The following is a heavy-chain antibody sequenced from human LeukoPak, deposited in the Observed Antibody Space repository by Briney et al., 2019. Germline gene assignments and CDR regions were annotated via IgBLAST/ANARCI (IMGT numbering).Heavy chain of an antibody. Sequence: PSETLSLTCTVSGGSISGSSYYWGWIRQPPGKGLEWIGSIYYSGSTYYNPSLDGRVTVSLDTSANQFSLQLNSVTAADTAVYYCVRHDGRGGATMGAFDSWGQGSLVTVSS. CDR1: GGSISGSSYY. D-gene: IGHD5-12*01. V-gene: IGHV4-39*01. J-gene: IGHJ5*01. CDR3: VRHDGRGGATMGAFDS. CDR2: IYYSGST.